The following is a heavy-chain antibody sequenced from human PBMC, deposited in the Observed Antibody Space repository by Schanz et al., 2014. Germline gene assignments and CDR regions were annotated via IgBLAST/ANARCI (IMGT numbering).Heavy chain of an antibody. CDR1: GFTFRGYA. Sequence: VRLVESGGGVVQPGGSLRLSCAASGFTFRGYAMSWVRQAPGRGLEWVSIIFTDGRTYYADSVKGRFTISRDSSKNTLFLQMNSLRTEDTAVYYCARLDPYCRSGTCSRAFDFWGQGTLVTVSS. D-gene: IGHD2-15*01. J-gene: IGHJ4*02. V-gene: IGHV3-66*02. CDR2: IFTDGRT. CDR3: ARLDPYCRSGTCSRAFDF.